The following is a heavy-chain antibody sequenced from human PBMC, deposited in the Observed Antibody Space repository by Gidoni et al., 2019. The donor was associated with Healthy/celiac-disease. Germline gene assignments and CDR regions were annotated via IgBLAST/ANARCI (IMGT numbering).Heavy chain of an antibody. Sequence: QVQLQESGPGLVTSSETLSPICTLSGGPISSGDYYWRGIRQPPGKGLEWIGYIYYSGSPYYNPSLKSRVTISVDTSKNQFSLKLSSVTAADTAVYYCAREIQAGDAFDIWGQGTMVTVSS. CDR2: IYYSGSP. V-gene: IGHV4-30-4*01. D-gene: IGHD6-25*01. CDR3: AREIQAGDAFDI. CDR1: GGPISSGDYY. J-gene: IGHJ3*02.